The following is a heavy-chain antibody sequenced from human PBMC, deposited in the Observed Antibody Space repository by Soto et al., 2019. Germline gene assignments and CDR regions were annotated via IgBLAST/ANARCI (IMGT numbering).Heavy chain of an antibody. D-gene: IGHD3-3*01. CDR1: GYTFTSYG. CDR2: ISAYNGNT. Sequence: ASVKVSCKASGYTFTSYGISCVRQAPGQGLEWMGWISAYNGNTNYAQKLQGRVTMTTDTSTSTAYMELRSLRSDDTAVYYCARGAVDTIWGNWFDPWGQGTLVTVSS. V-gene: IGHV1-18*04. J-gene: IGHJ5*02. CDR3: ARGAVDTIWGNWFDP.